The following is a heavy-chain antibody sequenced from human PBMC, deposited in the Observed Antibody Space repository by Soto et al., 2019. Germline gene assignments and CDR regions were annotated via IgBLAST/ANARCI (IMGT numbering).Heavy chain of an antibody. D-gene: IGHD2-8*01. CDR1: GGSIRSDGHH. Sequence: PSETLSLTCTVSGGSIRSDGHHWSWIRQHPGKGLEWIGYIYYTGSTYYNPSLKGRVTISVDTSKNQFSLHLSSVTPDDTAVYYCVRLIGNSWLDSWGQGTPVTVSS. J-gene: IGHJ5*01. V-gene: IGHV4-31*03. CDR3: VRLIGNSWLDS. CDR2: IYYTGST.